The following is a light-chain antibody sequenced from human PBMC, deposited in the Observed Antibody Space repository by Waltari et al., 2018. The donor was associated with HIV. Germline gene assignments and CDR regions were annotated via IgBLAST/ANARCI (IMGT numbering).Light chain of an antibody. V-gene: IGKV1-16*01. CDR3: QQYDTYST. CDR1: QAISNN. CDR2: ATS. Sequence: DIQMTQPPSSLSASVGDRVTITCRASQAISNNLAWYQQKPGKAPKLLIFATSALESGVPSRFSGSGSGTDFTLTISGLQPDDFASYYCQQYDTYSTFGQGTKVEI. J-gene: IGKJ1*01.